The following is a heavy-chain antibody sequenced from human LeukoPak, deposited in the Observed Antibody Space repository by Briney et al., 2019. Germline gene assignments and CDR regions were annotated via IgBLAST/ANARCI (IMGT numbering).Heavy chain of an antibody. Sequence: PSETLSLTCTVSGGPISSSSYYWGWIRQPPGKGLEWIGSIYYSGSTYYNPSLKSRVTISVDTSKNQFSLKLSSVTAADTAVYYCARIFGVVTLNWFDPWGQGTLVTVSS. D-gene: IGHD3-3*01. J-gene: IGHJ5*02. CDR1: GGPISSSSYY. V-gene: IGHV4-39*01. CDR2: IYYSGST. CDR3: ARIFGVVTLNWFDP.